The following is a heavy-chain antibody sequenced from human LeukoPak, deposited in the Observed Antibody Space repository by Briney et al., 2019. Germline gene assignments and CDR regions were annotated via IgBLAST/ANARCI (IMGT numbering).Heavy chain of an antibody. CDR2: IGWNSGSI. V-gene: IGHV3-9*01. Sequence: TGGSLRLTCAASRFTFSSYGMHWVRQAPGKGLEWVSTIGWNSGSIGYADSVKGRFTISRENAKNSLYLHMNSLSAGDTAVYFCARGHMLTGYYNFAWFDPWGQGTLVTVSS. D-gene: IGHD3-9*01. CDR3: ARGHMLTGYYNFAWFDP. J-gene: IGHJ5*02. CDR1: RFTFSSYG.